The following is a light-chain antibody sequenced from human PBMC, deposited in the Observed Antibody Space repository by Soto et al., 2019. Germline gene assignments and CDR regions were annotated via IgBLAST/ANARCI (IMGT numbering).Light chain of an antibody. CDR3: QQYGSSPT. Sequence: EIVLTQSPGTLSLSPGERATLSCRSSQSVSSSYLAWYQHKPGQAPRLLIYDVSSRATGIPDRFSGSGSVTDFALTISRREPEDFAVYYCQQYGSSPTFGQGTKVEIK. V-gene: IGKV3-20*01. CDR1: QSVSSSY. CDR2: DVS. J-gene: IGKJ1*01.